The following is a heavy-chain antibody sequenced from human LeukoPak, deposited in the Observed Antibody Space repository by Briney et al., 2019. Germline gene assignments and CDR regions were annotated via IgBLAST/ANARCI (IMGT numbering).Heavy chain of an antibody. CDR3: AKSGGYGLIDY. CDR2: VYYSGST. D-gene: IGHD1-26*01. V-gene: IGHV4-39*07. CDR1: GGSISSSSYY. Sequence: SETLSLTCTVSGGSISSSSYYWGWIRQPPGKWLDWIGSVYYSGSTYYNPSLKSRVTISVDTSKNQFSLKLSSVTAADTAVYYCAKSGGYGLIDYWGQGTLVTVSS. J-gene: IGHJ4*02.